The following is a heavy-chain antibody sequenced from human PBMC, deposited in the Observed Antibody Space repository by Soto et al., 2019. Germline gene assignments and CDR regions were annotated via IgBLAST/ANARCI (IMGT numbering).Heavy chain of an antibody. D-gene: IGHD3-10*01. Sequence: QVQLQESGPGLVKPSQTLSLTCTVSGGSISSGDYYWSWIRQPPGKGLEWIGYIYYGGSTCYNPSLNSRVTVSVDTSKTQFSLKLSSVTAADTAVYYCARVGGFGATTIDYWGQGTLVTVSS. V-gene: IGHV4-30-4*01. CDR2: IYYGGST. J-gene: IGHJ4*02. CDR3: ARVGGFGATTIDY. CDR1: GGSISSGDYY.